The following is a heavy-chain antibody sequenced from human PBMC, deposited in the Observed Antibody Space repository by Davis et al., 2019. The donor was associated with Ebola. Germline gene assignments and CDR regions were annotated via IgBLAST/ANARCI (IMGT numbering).Heavy chain of an antibody. CDR1: GDFTSRFY. CDR2: IYTSGST. CDR3: ARTNVVVGPPTSYYFDY. D-gene: IGHD2-8*01. J-gene: IGHJ4*02. Sequence: PSETLSLTCTVSGDFTSRFYWSWIRQSVGKGLQWIGRIYTSGSTSYNPSLKGRVFMSIDTSKKQFSLTLTSVTAADTAVYYCARTNVVVGPPTSYYFDYWGQGTLVAVSS. V-gene: IGHV4-4*07.